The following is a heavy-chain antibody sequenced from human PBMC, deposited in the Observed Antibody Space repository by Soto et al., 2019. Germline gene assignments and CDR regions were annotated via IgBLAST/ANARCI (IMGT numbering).Heavy chain of an antibody. J-gene: IGHJ5*02. CDR2: TYYRSKWYN. D-gene: IGHD6-6*01. CDR3: ARDLWQLGGGNWFDP. Sequence: QSQTLSLTCAISGDSVSSNSAAWNWIRQSPSRGLEWLGRTYYRSKWYNDYAVSVQSRITINPDTSKNQFDLQLNSVTPEDTAVYYCARDLWQLGGGNWFDPWGQGTLVTVSS. CDR1: GDSVSSNSAA. V-gene: IGHV6-1*01.